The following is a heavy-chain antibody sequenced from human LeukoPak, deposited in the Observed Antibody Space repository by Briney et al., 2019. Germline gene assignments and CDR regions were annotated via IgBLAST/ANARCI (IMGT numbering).Heavy chain of an antibody. CDR2: INSDGSST. J-gene: IGHJ6*03. CDR3: ARDYYDSSGYYYYYMDV. Sequence: PGGSLRLSCAASGFTFSSYWMHWVRQAPGKGLVWVSRINSDGSSTSYADSVKGRFTISRDNAMNTLYLQMNSLRAEDTAVYYCARDYYDSSGYYYYYMDVWGKGATVTVSS. CDR1: GFTFSSYW. V-gene: IGHV3-74*01. D-gene: IGHD3-22*01.